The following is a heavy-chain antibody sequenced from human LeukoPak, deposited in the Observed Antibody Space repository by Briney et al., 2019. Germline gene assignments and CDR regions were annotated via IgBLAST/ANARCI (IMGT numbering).Heavy chain of an antibody. D-gene: IGHD3-9*01. V-gene: IGHV3-30*18. J-gene: IGHJ4*02. CDR3: AKDGIRYFDS. CDR1: GFSFSNHG. CDR2: ISYDGGNQ. Sequence: PGRSLRLSCAASGFSFSNHGMHWVRQAPGKGLEWVAVISYDGGNQYYADSVKGRFTFSRDNSKNTLYLQMNSLRPEDTAVYYCAKDGIRYFDSWGRGTLVTVSS.